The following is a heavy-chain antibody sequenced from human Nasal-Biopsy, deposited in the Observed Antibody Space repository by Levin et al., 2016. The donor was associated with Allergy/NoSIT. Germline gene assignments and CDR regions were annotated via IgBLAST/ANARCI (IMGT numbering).Heavy chain of an antibody. D-gene: IGHD3-10*01. Sequence: SETLSLTCAVYGGSFSGYWSWIRQPPGKGLEWIGEINHSGSTNYNPSLKSRVTISVDTSKNQFSLKVSSVTAADTAVYYCARTKAGMIRGILDYWGQGTLVTVSS. CDR1: GGSFSGY. J-gene: IGHJ4*02. CDR3: ARTKAGMIRGILDY. CDR2: INHSGST. V-gene: IGHV4-34*01.